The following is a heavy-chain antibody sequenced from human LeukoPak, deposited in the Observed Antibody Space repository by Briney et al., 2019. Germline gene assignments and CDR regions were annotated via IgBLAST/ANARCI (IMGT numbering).Heavy chain of an antibody. CDR2: ISAYNGNT. V-gene: IGHV1-18*01. Sequence: ASVKVSCKASGYTFTSFGISWVRQAPGQGLEWMGWISAYNGNTNYAQKFQGRVTMTTDTSTSTTYMELRSLRSDDTAVFYCARVAEYSSGWYDDYWGQGTLVTVSS. J-gene: IGHJ4*02. D-gene: IGHD6-19*01. CDR1: GYTFTSFG. CDR3: ARVAEYSSGWYDDY.